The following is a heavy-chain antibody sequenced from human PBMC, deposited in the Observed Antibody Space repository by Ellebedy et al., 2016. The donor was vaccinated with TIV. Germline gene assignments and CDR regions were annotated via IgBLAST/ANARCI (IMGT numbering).Heavy chain of an antibody. CDR1: GFTFSRYW. J-gene: IGHJ4*02. D-gene: IGHD4-17*01. Sequence: PGGSLRLSCAASGFTFSRYWMHWVRQAPGKGLVWLSRINGDGSSITYADSVKGRFIISRDNAEDTLYLQMNSLRAEGAAVYYCARDFYGDSPDYWGQGTLVTVSS. CDR2: INGDGSSI. V-gene: IGHV3-74*03. CDR3: ARDFYGDSPDY.